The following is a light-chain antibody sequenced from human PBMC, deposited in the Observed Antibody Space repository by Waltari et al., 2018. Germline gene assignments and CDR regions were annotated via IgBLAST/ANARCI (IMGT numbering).Light chain of an antibody. CDR1: LSVASD. V-gene: IGKV3-15*01. CDR2: DAS. Sequence: IVMTQSPATLAVSPGERATLSCRASLSVASDLAWYQQTPGHAPRLLIYDASTRATGVPARVSGSGSGRDFTLTITTVQSEDFAVYYCQQYNVWPRTFGQGTKVEI. J-gene: IGKJ1*01. CDR3: QQYNVWPRT.